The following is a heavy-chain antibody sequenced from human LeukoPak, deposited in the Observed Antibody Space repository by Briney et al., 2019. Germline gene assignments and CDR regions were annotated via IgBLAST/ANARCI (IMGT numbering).Heavy chain of an antibody. D-gene: IGHD5-18*01. CDR2: INPSGGST. Sequence: ASVKVSCKASGYTFTGYYMHWVRQAPGQGLEWMGIINPSGGSTSYAQKFQGRVTMTRDTSTSTVYMELSSLRSEDTAVYYCATHGYSYGYYYYYGMDVWGQGTTVTVSS. V-gene: IGHV1-46*01. J-gene: IGHJ6*02. CDR1: GYTFTGYY. CDR3: ATHGYSYGYYYYYGMDV.